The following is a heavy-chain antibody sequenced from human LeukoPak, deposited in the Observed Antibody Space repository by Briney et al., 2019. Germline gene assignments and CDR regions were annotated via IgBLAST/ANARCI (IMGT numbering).Heavy chain of an antibody. Sequence: GASVKVSCKASGGTFSSYAISWVRQAPGQGLEWMGGIVPMFGTPDYAQKFRGRVTISADESTSTAYMEVRSLRYDDTGVYYCARDHERTGDVSLYYMDVWGKGTTVTVFS. CDR3: ARDHERTGDVSLYYMDV. V-gene: IGHV1-69*13. CDR2: IVPMFGTP. D-gene: IGHD7-27*01. CDR1: GGTFSSYA. J-gene: IGHJ6*03.